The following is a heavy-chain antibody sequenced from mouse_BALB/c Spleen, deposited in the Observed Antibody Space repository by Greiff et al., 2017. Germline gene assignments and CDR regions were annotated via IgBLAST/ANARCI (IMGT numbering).Heavy chain of an antibody. J-gene: IGHJ2*01. CDR2: ISSGSSTI. D-gene: IGHD1-1*01. CDR3: ARSGYYGSSYGYFDY. Sequence: EVQRVESGGGLVQPGGSRKLSCAASGFTFSSFGMHWVRQAPEKGLEWVAYISSGSSTIYYADTVKGRFTISRDNPKNTLFLQMTSLRSEDTAMYYCARSGYYGSSYGYFDYWGQGTTLTVSS. CDR1: GFTFSSFG. V-gene: IGHV5-17*02.